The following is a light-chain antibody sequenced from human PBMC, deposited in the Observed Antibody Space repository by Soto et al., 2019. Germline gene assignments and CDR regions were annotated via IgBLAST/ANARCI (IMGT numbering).Light chain of an antibody. J-gene: IGKJ1*01. CDR1: QSISSW. V-gene: IGKV1-5*01. Sequence: NQMTQSPSTLSASVGDRVTITCRASQSISSWLAWYQQKPGKAPKLLIYDASSLESGVPSRFSGSGSGTEFTLTISSLQPDDFATYYCQQYNSYWMFGQGTKVDI. CDR2: DAS. CDR3: QQYNSYWM.